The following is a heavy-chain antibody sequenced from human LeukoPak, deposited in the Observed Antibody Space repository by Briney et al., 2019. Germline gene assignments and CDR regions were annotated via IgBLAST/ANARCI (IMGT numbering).Heavy chain of an antibody. CDR3: ARGGWFHDR. CDR1: NGSISTTY. Sequence: SETLSLTCSVSNGSISTTYWSWIRQPPGKGLEWIGNIHYSGSTNYNSSLKSRVTISVDTSKNHFSLKMISVTTADTAVYFCARGGWFHDRWGRGTLVTVSS. D-gene: IGHD6-19*01. V-gene: IGHV4-59*01. CDR2: IHYSGST. J-gene: IGHJ5*02.